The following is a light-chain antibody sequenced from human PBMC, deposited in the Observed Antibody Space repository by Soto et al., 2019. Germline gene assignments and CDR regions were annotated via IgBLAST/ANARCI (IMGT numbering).Light chain of an antibody. CDR3: QQFDSSGT. CDR1: QSVSSTY. CDR2: GPS. Sequence: EIVLTQSPGTLSLSPGERATLSCRASQSVSSTYLAWYQQKPGQAPRLLIYGPSSRATGIPDRFSGSGSGTDFTLTIRRLEPEDFAVYYCQQFDSSGTFGQGTKV. J-gene: IGKJ1*01. V-gene: IGKV3-20*01.